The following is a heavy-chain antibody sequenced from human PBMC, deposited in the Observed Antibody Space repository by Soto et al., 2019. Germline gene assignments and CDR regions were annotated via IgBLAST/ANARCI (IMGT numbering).Heavy chain of an antibody. CDR2: IKQDGTEK. CDR1: GFTFSRYW. CDR3: ACPDLEGQWLAFDY. D-gene: IGHD6-19*01. V-gene: IGHV3-7*05. J-gene: IGHJ4*02. Sequence: GGSLRLSCAASGFTFSRYWMSWVRQAPGKGLEWVANIKQDGTEKYYVDSVKGRFTISRDNAKNSLYLQMNSLRAEDTAVYYCACPDLEGQWLAFDYWGQGTLVTVSS.